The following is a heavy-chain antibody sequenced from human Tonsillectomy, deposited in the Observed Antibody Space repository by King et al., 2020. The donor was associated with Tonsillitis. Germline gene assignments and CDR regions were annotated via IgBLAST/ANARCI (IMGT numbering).Heavy chain of an antibody. Sequence: QLQESGPGLVKPSETLSLTCTVSGGSISSSSYYWGWIRQPPGKGLEWIGSIYYSGSTYYNPSLKSRVTISVDTSKNQFSLKLSSVTAADTAVYYCWFRSDYYYYMDVWGKGTTVTVSS. CDR3: WFRSDYYYYMDV. D-gene: IGHD3-10*01. CDR1: GGSISSSSYY. V-gene: IGHV4-39*01. J-gene: IGHJ6*03. CDR2: IYYSGST.